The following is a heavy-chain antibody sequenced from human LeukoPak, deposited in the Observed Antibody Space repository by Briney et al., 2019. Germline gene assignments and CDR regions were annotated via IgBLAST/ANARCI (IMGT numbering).Heavy chain of an antibody. CDR1: GISLSNYA. Sequence: PGGSLRLSCVVSGISLSNYAMTWVRQAPGQGLEWVSYISERGGGTTYSDSVKGRFTSSRDTSLNTRYLKMTNLRAEDTAVYFCAKRGVVIRGILVIGYHQEAYHYDFWGQGVLVTVSS. J-gene: IGHJ4*02. CDR3: AKRGVVIRGILVIGYHQEAYHYDF. D-gene: IGHD3-10*01. V-gene: IGHV3-23*01. CDR2: ISERGGGT.